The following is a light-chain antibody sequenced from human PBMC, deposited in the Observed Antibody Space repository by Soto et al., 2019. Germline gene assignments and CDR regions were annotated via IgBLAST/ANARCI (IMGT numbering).Light chain of an antibody. Sequence: DIHMTQSPSTLSASVGDRVTITCRASQSIGTWLAWFQQKPGKAPKVLISKASTLESGAPSRFSGSGSGTEFTLTISSLQPYDFATYFCQQYNSDFSWTFGQGTKVEIK. V-gene: IGKV1-5*03. J-gene: IGKJ1*01. CDR1: QSIGTW. CDR3: QQYNSDFSWT. CDR2: KAS.